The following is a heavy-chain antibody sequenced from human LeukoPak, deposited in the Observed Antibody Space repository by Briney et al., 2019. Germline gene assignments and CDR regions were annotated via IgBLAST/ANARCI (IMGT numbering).Heavy chain of an antibody. Sequence: SVKVSCKASGGTSSGYAISWVRQAPGQGLEWMGGIIPIFGTANYAQKFQGRVTITADESTSTAYMELSSLRSEDTAVYYCARVRESGFLYYFDYWGQGTLVTVSS. CDR1: GGTSSGYA. V-gene: IGHV1-69*13. J-gene: IGHJ4*02. D-gene: IGHD3-3*01. CDR3: ARVRESGFLYYFDY. CDR2: IIPIFGTA.